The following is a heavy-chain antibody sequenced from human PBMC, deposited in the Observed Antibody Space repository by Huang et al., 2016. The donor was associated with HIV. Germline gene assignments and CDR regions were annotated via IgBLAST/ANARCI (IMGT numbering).Heavy chain of an antibody. D-gene: IGHD3-10*01. J-gene: IGHJ4*02. CDR2: INHSGST. CDR1: GGSFSDYY. V-gene: IGHV4-34*01. Sequence: QVQLQQWGAGLLKPSETLSLTCAVYGGSFSDYYWSWIRQPPGKGLEWIGEINHSGSTNYNPSLKCRVPISVDTSKNQFSLKLSSVTAADTAVYYCARDNYYYGSGSYYKPRWEYYFDYWGQGTLVTVSS. CDR3: ARDNYYYGSGSYYKPRWEYYFDY.